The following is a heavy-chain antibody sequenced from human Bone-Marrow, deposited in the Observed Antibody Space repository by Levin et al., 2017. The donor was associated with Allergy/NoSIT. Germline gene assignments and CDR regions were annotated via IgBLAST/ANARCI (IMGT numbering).Heavy chain of an antibody. Sequence: GGSLRLSCAASGFTFSSYGMHWVRQAPGKGLEWVAVISYDGSNKYYADSVKGRFTISRDNSKNTLYLQMNSLRAEDTAVYYCAKATGYCSSTSCYTGGNYYYYYMDVWGKGTTVTVSS. CDR1: GFTFSSYG. CDR3: AKATGYCSSTSCYTGGNYYYYYMDV. CDR2: ISYDGSNK. V-gene: IGHV3-30*18. J-gene: IGHJ6*03. D-gene: IGHD2-2*01.